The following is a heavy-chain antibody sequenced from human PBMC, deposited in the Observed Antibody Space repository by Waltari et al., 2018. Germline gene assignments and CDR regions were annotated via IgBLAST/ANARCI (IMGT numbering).Heavy chain of an antibody. Sequence: EVQLVESGGGLVQPGGSLRLSCAASGFTFSSYWMSWVRQAPGKGLEWVANIKQDGSEKYYVDSVKGRFTISRDNAKNSLYLQMNSLRAEDTAVYYCARDSWSFYYYYYMDVWGKGTTVTVSS. CDR3: ARDSWSFYYYYYMDV. CDR1: GFTFSSYW. CDR2: IKQDGSEK. D-gene: IGHD6-13*01. J-gene: IGHJ6*03. V-gene: IGHV3-7*01.